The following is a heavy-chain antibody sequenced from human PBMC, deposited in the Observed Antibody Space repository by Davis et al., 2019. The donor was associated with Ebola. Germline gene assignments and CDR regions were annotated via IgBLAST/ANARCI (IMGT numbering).Heavy chain of an antibody. J-gene: IGHJ4*02. D-gene: IGHD3-10*01. Sequence: ASVKVSCKASGYTFTSYDINWVRQATGQGLEWMGWMNPNSGNTGYAQKFQGRVTMTRNTSISTAYMELSSLRSEDTAVYYCARGGELLWFGELLYPLDYWGQGTLVTVSS. CDR1: GYTFTSYD. CDR2: MNPNSGNT. CDR3: ARGGELLWFGELLYPLDY. V-gene: IGHV1-8*01.